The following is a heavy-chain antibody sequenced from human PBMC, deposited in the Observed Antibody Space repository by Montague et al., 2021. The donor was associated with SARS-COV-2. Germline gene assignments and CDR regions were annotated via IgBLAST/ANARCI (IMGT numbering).Heavy chain of an antibody. Sequence: SETLSLNCTVSGGSISSSNYYWGWIRQPPGKGLEWIGSIYYSGSTYYNPSLKSRVTIFVDTSKNQFSLKLSSVTAADTAVYYCASPTYYYDSSWSDAFDIWGPGTMVTVSS. D-gene: IGHD3-22*01. V-gene: IGHV4-39*01. CDR2: IYYSGST. CDR1: GGSISSSNYY. CDR3: ASPTYYYDSSWSDAFDI. J-gene: IGHJ3*02.